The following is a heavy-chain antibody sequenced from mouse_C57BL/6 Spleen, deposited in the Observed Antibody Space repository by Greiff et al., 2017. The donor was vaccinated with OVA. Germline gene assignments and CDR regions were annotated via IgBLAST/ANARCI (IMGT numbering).Heavy chain of an antibody. D-gene: IGHD1-1*01. CDR3: ARAITTVVATRYFDV. J-gene: IGHJ1*03. V-gene: IGHV5-4*03. Sequence: DVKLQESGGGLVKPGGSLKLSCAASGFTFSSYAMSWVRQTPEKRLEWVATISDGGSYTYSPDNVKGRFPISRDNAKNNRYLQMSHLKSEDTAMYYCARAITTVVATRYFDVWGTGTTVTVSS. CDR2: ISDGGSYT. CDR1: GFTFSSYA.